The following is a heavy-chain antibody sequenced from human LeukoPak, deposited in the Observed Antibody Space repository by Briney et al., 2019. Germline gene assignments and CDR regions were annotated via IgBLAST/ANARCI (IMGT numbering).Heavy chain of an antibody. CDR1: GFTFIEHE. V-gene: IGHV3-23*01. CDR3: AKGSGTAEEF. CDR2: ISGSGGNT. Sequence: GGSLRLSCVGSGFTFIEHEMNWVRQTPGKGLEWVSAISGSGGNTHYTDSVKGRFTISRDNSKNTLYLQMDSLRADDTAVYYCAKGSGTAEEFWGQGTLVTVSS. D-gene: IGHD6-25*01. J-gene: IGHJ4*02.